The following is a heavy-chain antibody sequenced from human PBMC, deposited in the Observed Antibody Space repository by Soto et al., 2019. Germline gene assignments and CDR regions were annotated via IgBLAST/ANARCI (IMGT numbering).Heavy chain of an antibody. J-gene: IGHJ6*02. CDR2: IIPIFGTA. CDR3: ARDIRDIVVVPAAIPPQDYYYGMDV. V-gene: IGHV1-69*01. Sequence: QVQLVQSGAEVKKPGSSVKVSCKASGGTFSSYAISWVRQAPGQGLEWMGGIIPIFGTANYAQKFQGRVTITADESTSTAYMELGSLRSEDTAVYYCARDIRDIVVVPAAIPPQDYYYGMDVWGQGTTVTVSS. CDR1: GGTFSSYA. D-gene: IGHD2-2*01.